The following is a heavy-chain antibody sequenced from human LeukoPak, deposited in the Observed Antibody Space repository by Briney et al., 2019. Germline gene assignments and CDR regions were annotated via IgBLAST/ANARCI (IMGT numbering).Heavy chain of an antibody. Sequence: GASVKVSCKASGYTFTSYDINWVRQAAGQGLEWMGWMNPNSGNTGYAQKFQGRVTMTRNTSISTAYMELSSLRSEDTAVYYCARHTAMVTHYYGMDVWGQGTTVTVSS. J-gene: IGHJ6*02. D-gene: IGHD5-18*01. CDR3: ARHTAMVTHYYGMDV. V-gene: IGHV1-8*01. CDR2: MNPNSGNT. CDR1: GYTFTSYD.